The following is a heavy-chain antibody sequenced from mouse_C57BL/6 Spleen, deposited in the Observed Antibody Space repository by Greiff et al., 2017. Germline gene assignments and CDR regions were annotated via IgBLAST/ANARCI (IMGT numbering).Heavy chain of an antibody. CDR1: GFNIKDDY. Sequence: EVKLQESGAELVRPGASVKLSCTASGFNIKDDYMHWVKQRPEQGLEWIGWIDPENGDTEYASKFQGKATITANTSSNTAYLQLSSLTSEDNAGYYCTITTVVARAMDYWGQGTSVTVSS. D-gene: IGHD1-1*01. V-gene: IGHV14-4*01. J-gene: IGHJ4*01. CDR3: TITTVVARAMDY. CDR2: IDPENGDT.